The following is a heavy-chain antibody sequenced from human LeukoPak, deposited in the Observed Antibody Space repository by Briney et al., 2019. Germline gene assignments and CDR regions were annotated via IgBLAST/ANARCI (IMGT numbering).Heavy chain of an antibody. CDR3: AYISGSNYFDY. Sequence: PGGSLRLSCAASGFAVSSNHVSWVRQAPGKGLEWVSVTYSGGSTYYADSVKGRFTISRDNSKNTLYLQMNSLRAEDTAMYNCAYISGSNYFDYWGQGTLVTVSS. CDR1: GFAVSSNH. D-gene: IGHD1-26*01. V-gene: IGHV3-53*01. CDR2: TYSGGST. J-gene: IGHJ4*02.